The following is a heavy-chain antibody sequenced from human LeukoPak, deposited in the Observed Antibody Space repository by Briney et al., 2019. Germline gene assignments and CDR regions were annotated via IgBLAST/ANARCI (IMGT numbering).Heavy chain of an antibody. D-gene: IGHD3-22*01. V-gene: IGHV4-59*12. CDR2: IYHSGST. CDR3: ARAERTVYYDSSGYLGV. CDR1: GGSISNYY. J-gene: IGHJ4*02. Sequence: SETLSLTCTVSGGSISNYYWSWIRQPPGKGLEWIGEIYHSGSTNYNPSLKSRVTISVDRSKNQFSLKLSSVTAADTAVYYCARAERTVYYDSSGYLGVWGQGTLVTVSS.